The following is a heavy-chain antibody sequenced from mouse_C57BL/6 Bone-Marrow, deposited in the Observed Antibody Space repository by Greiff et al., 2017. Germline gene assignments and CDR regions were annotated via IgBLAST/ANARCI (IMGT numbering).Heavy chain of an antibody. CDR3: TSSKYYGSSSDYAMDY. D-gene: IGHD1-1*01. V-gene: IGHV14-1*01. Sequence: EVQLVESGAELVRPGASVKLSCTASGFNIKDYYMHWVKQRPEQGLEWIGRIDPEDGDTEYAPKFQGKATMTADTSSNTAYLQLSSLTSEDTAVYYYTSSKYYGSSSDYAMDYWGQGTSVTVSS. CDR2: IDPEDGDT. CDR1: GFNIKDYY. J-gene: IGHJ4*01.